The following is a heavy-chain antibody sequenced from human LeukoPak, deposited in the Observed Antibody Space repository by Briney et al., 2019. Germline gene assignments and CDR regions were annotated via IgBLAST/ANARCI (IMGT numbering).Heavy chain of an antibody. V-gene: IGHV1-58*02. CDR2: IVVGSGNT. CDR1: GFTFTSSA. J-gene: IGHJ3*02. Sequence: GTSVKVSYKASGFTFTSSAMQWVRQARGQRLEWIGWIVVGSGNTNYAQKFQERVTITRDMSTSTAYMELSSLRSEDTAVYYCAATLYSGSDGAFDIWGQGTMVTVSS. D-gene: IGHD1-26*01. CDR3: AATLYSGSDGAFDI.